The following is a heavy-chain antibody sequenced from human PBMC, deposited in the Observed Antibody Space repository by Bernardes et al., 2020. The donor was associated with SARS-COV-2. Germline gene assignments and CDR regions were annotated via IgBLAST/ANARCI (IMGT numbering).Heavy chain of an antibody. CDR2: INWNGGST. Sequence: GGSLRLSCAASGFTFDDYGMSWVRQAPGKGLEWVSGINWNGGSTGYADSAKGRFTISRDNAKNSLYLQMNSLRAEDTALYHCARTGGYSYGYSYYYYGMDVWGQGTTVTVSS. D-gene: IGHD5-18*01. V-gene: IGHV3-20*01. CDR3: ARTGGYSYGYSYYYYGMDV. J-gene: IGHJ6*02. CDR1: GFTFDDYG.